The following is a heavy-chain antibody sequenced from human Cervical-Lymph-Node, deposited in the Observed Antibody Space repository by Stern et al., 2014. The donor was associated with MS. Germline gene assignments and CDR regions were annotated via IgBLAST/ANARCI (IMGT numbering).Heavy chain of an antibody. CDR1: GGTFSTYA. V-gene: IGHV1-69*09. Sequence: VQLVESGAEVKKPGSSVKVSCKASGGTFSTYAISWVRQAPGQGLEWMGRIIPILVIRNYARKFQGRVTITADKSTSTAYMELSSLRSEDTAVYYCARERGSGSYVDYWGQGTLVTVSS. CDR3: ARERGSGSYVDY. J-gene: IGHJ4*02. CDR2: IIPILVIR. D-gene: IGHD3-10*01.